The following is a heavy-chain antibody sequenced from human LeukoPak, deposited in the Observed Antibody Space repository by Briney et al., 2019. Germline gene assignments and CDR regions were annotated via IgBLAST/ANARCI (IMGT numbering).Heavy chain of an antibody. CDR2: INPSGGST. D-gene: IGHD6-19*01. J-gene: IGHJ4*02. CDR3: ARLWGSGWFDY. V-gene: IGHV1-46*01. CDR1: GYTFTSYY. Sequence: ASVKVSCKASGYTFTSYYMHWVRQAAGQGLEWMGIINPSGGSTSYAQMFQGRVTMTRDMSTSTVYMELSSLRSEVTAVYYCARLWGSGWFDYWGQGTLVTVSS.